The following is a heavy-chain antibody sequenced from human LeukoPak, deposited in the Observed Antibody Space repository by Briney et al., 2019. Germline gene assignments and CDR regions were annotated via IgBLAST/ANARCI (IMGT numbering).Heavy chain of an antibody. J-gene: IGHJ4*02. CDR1: GFTFSSYD. Sequence: PGGSLRLSCAASGFTFSSYDMSWVRQAPGKGLEWVSGIKWDGGRTGYADSVKGRFTISRDNAKNSVYLQMNSLRAEDTALYYCARGRGSSWYFYFDYWGQGTLVTVSS. D-gene: IGHD6-13*01. CDR2: IKWDGGRT. CDR3: ARGRGSSWYFYFDY. V-gene: IGHV3-20*04.